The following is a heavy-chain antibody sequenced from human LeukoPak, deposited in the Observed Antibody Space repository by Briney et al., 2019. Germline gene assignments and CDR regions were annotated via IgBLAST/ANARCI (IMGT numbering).Heavy chain of an antibody. J-gene: IGHJ4*02. V-gene: IGHV4-61*02. Sequence: SETLSLTCTVSGGSISSNSYYWSWIRQPAGKGLEWIGRIFTSGSTNYNPSLKNRVTISVDTSKNQFSLKLSSVTAADTAIYYCARESGYYYVAYWGQGTLVTVSS. CDR1: GGSISSNSYY. CDR3: ARESGYYYVAY. D-gene: IGHD3-3*01. CDR2: IFTSGST.